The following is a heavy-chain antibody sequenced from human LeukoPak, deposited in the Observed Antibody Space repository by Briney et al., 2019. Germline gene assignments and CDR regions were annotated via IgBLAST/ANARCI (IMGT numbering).Heavy chain of an antibody. V-gene: IGHV3-49*04. D-gene: IGHD3-9*01. CDR3: TRPPYYDILTGYSG. Sequence: GSLRLSCTASGFTFGDYAMSWVRQAPGKGLEWVGFIRSKAYGGTTEYAASGKGRFTISRDDSKSIAYLQMNSLKTEDTAVYYCTRPPYYDILTGYSGWGQGTLVTVSS. J-gene: IGHJ4*02. CDR1: GFTFGDYA. CDR2: IRSKAYGGTT.